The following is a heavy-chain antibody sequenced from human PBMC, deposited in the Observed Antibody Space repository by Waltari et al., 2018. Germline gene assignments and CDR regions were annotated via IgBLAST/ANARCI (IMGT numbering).Heavy chain of an antibody. V-gene: IGHV3-9*01. CDR1: GFTFADYA. CDR2: ISWNSGSI. D-gene: IGHD1-26*01. J-gene: IGHJ3*02. CDR3: AKRRRVGATGEGTFDI. Sequence: EVQLVESGGGLVQPGRSLRLSCAASGFTFADYAMPWVRPAPGKGLEWVSGISWNSGSIGYADSVKGRFTISRDNAKNSLYLQMNSLRAEDTALYYCAKRRRVGATGEGTFDIWGQGTMVTVSS.